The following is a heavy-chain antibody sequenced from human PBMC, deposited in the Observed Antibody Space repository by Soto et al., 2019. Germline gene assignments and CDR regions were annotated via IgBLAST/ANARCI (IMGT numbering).Heavy chain of an antibody. D-gene: IGHD6-19*01. J-gene: IGHJ4*02. CDR1: GFSLNTNAVG. Sequence: QITLKESGPTLVKPTQTLTLTCTFSGFSLNTNAVGVAWIRQPPGKALEWLALLYWDDDKRYSPSLKSRLTTTTDTSNNQGVLTMTNMDPENTATYYCAHRRVRDSSGENFDSWGQGTLVTVSS. CDR3: AHRRVRDSSGENFDS. V-gene: IGHV2-5*02. CDR2: LYWDDDK.